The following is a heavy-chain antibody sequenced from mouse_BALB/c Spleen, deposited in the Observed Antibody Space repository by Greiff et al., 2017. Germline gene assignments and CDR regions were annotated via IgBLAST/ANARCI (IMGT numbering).Heavy chain of an antibody. J-gene: IGHJ3*01. CDR3: ASYYYGRGTWFAY. V-gene: IGHV2-9*02. Sequence: VKLMESGPGLVAPSQSLSITCTVSGFSLTSYGVHWVRQPPGKGLEWLGVIWAGGSTNYNSALMSRLSISKDNSKSQVFLKMNSLQTDDTAMYYCASYYYGRGTWFAYWGQGTLVTVSA. CDR1: GFSLTSYG. D-gene: IGHD1-1*01. CDR2: IWAGGST.